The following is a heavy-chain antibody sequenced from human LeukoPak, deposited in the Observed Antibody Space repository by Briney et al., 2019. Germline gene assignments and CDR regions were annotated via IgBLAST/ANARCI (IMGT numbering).Heavy chain of an antibody. CDR3: ARFGDEVYSGSYYLDP. Sequence: GGSPRLSCATSGFIFSNYWMSWVRQAPGKGLEWVSSISSSSSYIYYADSVKGRFTISRDNAKNSLYLQMNSLRAEDTAVYYCARFGDEVYSGSYYLDPWGQGTLVTVSS. V-gene: IGHV3-21*01. D-gene: IGHD1-26*01. CDR1: GFIFSNYW. J-gene: IGHJ5*02. CDR2: ISSSSSYI.